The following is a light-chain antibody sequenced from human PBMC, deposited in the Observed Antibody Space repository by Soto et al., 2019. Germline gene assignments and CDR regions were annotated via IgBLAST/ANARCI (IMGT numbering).Light chain of an antibody. Sequence: DIQMTQSPSTLSASVGDRVTITCRASQSISSWLAWYQQKPGKAPRLLIYKTSSLHSGVPSRFSGSGSGTEFTLTISSLKPGDFATYYCQQYSGYSRTFGQGTKVDIK. CDR2: KTS. J-gene: IGKJ1*01. CDR1: QSISSW. CDR3: QQYSGYSRT. V-gene: IGKV1-5*03.